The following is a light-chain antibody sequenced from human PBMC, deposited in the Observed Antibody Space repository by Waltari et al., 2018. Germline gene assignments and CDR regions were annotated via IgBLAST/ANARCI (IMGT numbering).Light chain of an antibody. J-gene: IGLJ2*01. CDR3: ASWDNKLNCPV. CDR1: DSNIGKNT. Sequence: QSVLTQPPSASVTPGETVTMSCSGGDSNIGKNTVTWYQQLPGTAPTLLIYGTNQRPSGVPDRFSGSKSGTSASLAINGLQSGDEADYYCASWDNKLNCPVFGGGAKLVVL. V-gene: IGLV1-44*01. CDR2: GTN.